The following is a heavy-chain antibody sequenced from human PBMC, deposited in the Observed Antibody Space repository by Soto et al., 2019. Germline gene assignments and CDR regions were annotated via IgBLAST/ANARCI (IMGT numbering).Heavy chain of an antibody. CDR1: GFTFSSFW. J-gene: IGHJ5*02. CDR2: ASPDGTST. CDR3: TRHGSGDYFLFDP. V-gene: IGHV3-74*01. Sequence: GGSLRLSCAASGFTFSSFWMHWVRQAPGKGLEWVSRASPDGTSTSYAGSVKGRFTISRDNAKNTLFMQMNSLRAEDTAVYYCTRHGSGDYFLFDPWGQGTLVTVSS. D-gene: IGHD4-17*01.